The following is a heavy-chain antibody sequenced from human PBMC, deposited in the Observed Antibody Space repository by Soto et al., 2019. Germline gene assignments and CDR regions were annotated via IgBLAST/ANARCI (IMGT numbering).Heavy chain of an antibody. V-gene: IGHV1-18*01. J-gene: IGHJ1*01. Sequence: QVQLVQSGPEVKKPGDSVKVSCKASGYAFRDYGISWVRQAPGQGLEYMRWISPSNGNTNYAPSFKDRVTMTTDTSTTTVFMDLGNLRSDDTAVYFCARQQFTFFRVVNADWGQGTLVTVSS. D-gene: IGHD3-3*01. CDR3: ARQQFTFFRVVNAD. CDR2: ISPSNGNT. CDR1: GYAFRDYG.